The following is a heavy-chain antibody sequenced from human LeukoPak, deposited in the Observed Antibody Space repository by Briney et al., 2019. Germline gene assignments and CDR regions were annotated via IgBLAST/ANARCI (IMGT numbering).Heavy chain of an antibody. J-gene: IGHJ4*02. Sequence: KASETLSLTCTVSGGSISNRSHFWGWIRRTPGKGLEWFGSIYYSGYTYYNPSLKSRVTISVDTSKNQFSLRLNSVTAADTAVYYCARDSAPNLLAYFYYWGQGILVTVSS. CDR1: GGSISNRSHF. D-gene: IGHD2/OR15-2a*01. CDR3: ARDSAPNLLAYFYY. V-gene: IGHV4-39*07. CDR2: IYYSGYT.